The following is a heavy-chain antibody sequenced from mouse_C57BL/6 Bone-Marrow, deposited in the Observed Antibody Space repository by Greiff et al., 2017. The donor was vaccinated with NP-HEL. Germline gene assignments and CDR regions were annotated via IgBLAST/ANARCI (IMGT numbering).Heavy chain of an antibody. CDR3: ARDRLDYGFDY. Sequence: EVKVEESGGGLVKPGGSLKLSCAASGFTFSSYAMSWVRQTPEKRLEWVATISDGGSYTYYPDNVKGRFIISRDNAKNNLYLQMSHLKSEDTAMCDCARDRLDYGFDYWGQGTTLTVSS. V-gene: IGHV5-4*01. J-gene: IGHJ2*01. CDR1: GFTFSSYA. CDR2: ISDGGSYT. D-gene: IGHD1-1*01.